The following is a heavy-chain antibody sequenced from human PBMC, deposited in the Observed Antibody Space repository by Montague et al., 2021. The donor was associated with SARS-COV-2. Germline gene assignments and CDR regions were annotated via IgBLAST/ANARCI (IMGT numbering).Heavy chain of an antibody. CDR2: MSSSGIRR. CDR3: AKYAATIRIAVALMDV. CDR1: GFIFSNYA. D-gene: IGHD6-19*01. V-gene: IGHV3-23*01. J-gene: IGHJ6*02. Sequence: SLRLSCAASGFIFSNYAMTWVRQAPGKGLEWVSTMSSSGIRRDYADSVKGRFTISRDSSKNTLYLQMNSLRVEDTAVYYCAKYAATIRIAVALMDVWGQGTPVTVSS.